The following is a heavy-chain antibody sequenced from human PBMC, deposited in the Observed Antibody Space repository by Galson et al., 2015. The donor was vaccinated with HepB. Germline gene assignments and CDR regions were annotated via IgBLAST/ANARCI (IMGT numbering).Heavy chain of an antibody. CDR2: INPSGGST. Sequence: SVKVSCKASGYTFTSYYMHWVRQAPGQGLEWMGIINPSGGSTSYAQKLQGRVTMTRDTSTSTVYMELSSLRSEDTAVYYCARDGGLRSMVRGVIPNDPFDYWGPGTLVTVSS. CDR1: GYTFTSYY. D-gene: IGHD3-10*01. V-gene: IGHV1-46*04. CDR3: ARDGGLRSMVRGVIPNDPFDY. J-gene: IGHJ4*02.